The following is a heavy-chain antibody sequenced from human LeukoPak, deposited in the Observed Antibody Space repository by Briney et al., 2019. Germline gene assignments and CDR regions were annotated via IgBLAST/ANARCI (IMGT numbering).Heavy chain of an antibody. D-gene: IGHD3-22*01. CDR1: GFTFSSYA. CDR3: ARDQNDSSGLDY. Sequence: GGSLRLSCAASGFTFSSYAMHWVRQAPGKGLEWVAVISYDGSNKYYADSVKGRFTISRDNSKNTLYLQMNSLRAEDTAVYYCARDQNDSSGLDYWGQGTLVTVSS. J-gene: IGHJ4*02. V-gene: IGHV3-30-3*01. CDR2: ISYDGSNK.